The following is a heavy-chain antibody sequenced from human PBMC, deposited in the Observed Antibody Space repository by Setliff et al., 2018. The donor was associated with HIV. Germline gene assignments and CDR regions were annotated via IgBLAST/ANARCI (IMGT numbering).Heavy chain of an antibody. CDR2: ISVYNDDT. J-gene: IGHJ4*02. CDR3: LTHHGDPDY. Sequence: ASVKVSCKASGHTLTSYGISWVRQAPGQGLEWMGWISVYNDDTSYAQKFQGRFTISRDDAKSSLYLQMKSLRAEDTAMYYCLTHHGDPDYWGRGTLVTVSS. V-gene: IGHV1-18*01. CDR1: GHTLTSYG. D-gene: IGHD4-17*01.